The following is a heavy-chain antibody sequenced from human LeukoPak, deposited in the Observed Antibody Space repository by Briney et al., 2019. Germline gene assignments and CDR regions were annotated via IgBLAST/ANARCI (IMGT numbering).Heavy chain of an antibody. D-gene: IGHD5-12*01. CDR3: ARLGVAGGYGGYGTYYYGMDV. V-gene: IGHV1-18*01. Sequence: GASVKVSCKASGYTFTSYGISWVRQAPGQGLEWMGWISAYNGNTNYAQKLQGRVTMTTDTSTSTAYMELRSLRSDDTAVYYCARLGVAGGYGGYGTYYYGMDVWGQGTTVTVSS. J-gene: IGHJ6*02. CDR2: ISAYNGNT. CDR1: GYTFTSYG.